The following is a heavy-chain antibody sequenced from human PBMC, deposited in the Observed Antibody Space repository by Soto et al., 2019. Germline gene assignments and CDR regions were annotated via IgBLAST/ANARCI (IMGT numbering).Heavy chain of an antibody. CDR3: ARTAVVVPAAGPMDV. CDR2: ISYDGSNK. Sequence: PGGSLRLSCAASGFTFSSYAMHWVRQAPGKGLEWVAVISYDGSNKYYADSVKGRFTISRDNSKNTLYLQMNSLRAEDTAVYYCARTAVVVPAAGPMDVWAQGTTVTVSS. CDR1: GFTFSSYA. V-gene: IGHV3-30-3*01. J-gene: IGHJ6*02. D-gene: IGHD2-2*01.